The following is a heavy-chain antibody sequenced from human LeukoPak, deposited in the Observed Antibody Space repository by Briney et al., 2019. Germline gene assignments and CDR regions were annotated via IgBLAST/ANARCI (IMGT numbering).Heavy chain of an antibody. V-gene: IGHV4-34*01. CDR3: ARGYSYGYRTPYYFDY. D-gene: IGHD5-18*01. Sequence: PSETLSLTCAVYGGSFSGYYWSWIRQPPGKGLEWIGEINHSGSTNYNPSLKSRVTISVDTSKNQFSLKLSSVTAADTAVYYCARGYSYGYRTPYYFDYWGQGTLVTVSS. J-gene: IGHJ4*02. CDR1: GGSFSGYY. CDR2: INHSGST.